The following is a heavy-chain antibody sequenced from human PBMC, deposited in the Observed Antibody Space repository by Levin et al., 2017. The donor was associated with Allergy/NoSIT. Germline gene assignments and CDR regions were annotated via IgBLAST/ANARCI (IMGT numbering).Heavy chain of an antibody. V-gene: IGHV4-34*01. Sequence: SQTLSLTCAVYGGSFSGYYWSWIRQPPGKGLEWIGEINHSGSTNYNPSLKSRVTISVDTSKNQFSLKLSSVTAADTAVYYCARGRSYSSSWYDWYFDLWGRGTLVTVSS. J-gene: IGHJ2*01. CDR1: GGSFSGYY. CDR3: ARGRSYSSSWYDWYFDL. CDR2: INHSGST. D-gene: IGHD6-13*01.